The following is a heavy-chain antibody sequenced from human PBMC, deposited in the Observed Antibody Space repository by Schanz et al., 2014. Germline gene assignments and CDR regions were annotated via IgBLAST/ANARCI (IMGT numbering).Heavy chain of an antibody. J-gene: IGHJ6*02. Sequence: EVQLLESGGGLVQPGGPLRLSCAASGFTFRNYGMSWVRQAPGQGLEWVSSISSTSSYISYADSVKGRFTISRDNSKNTLYLQRTSLKAKDTAVYYCTTQQLRSQYLYGMDVWGPGTTVTVS. V-gene: IGHV3-21*04. D-gene: IGHD6-13*01. CDR2: ISSTSSYI. CDR1: GFTFRNYG. CDR3: TTQQLRSQYLYGMDV.